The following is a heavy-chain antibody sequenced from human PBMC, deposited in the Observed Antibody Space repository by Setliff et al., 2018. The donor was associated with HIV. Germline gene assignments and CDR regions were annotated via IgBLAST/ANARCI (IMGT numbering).Heavy chain of an antibody. V-gene: IGHV1-46*01. CDR2: INTSGDNK. Sequence: ASVKVSCKAPGHTFISYHIHWVRQAPGQGLEWMGIINTSGDNKDYAQKFQGRVTITADEFTNTAYMELSSLRSEDTAVYYCASPSFWGSGARNIDAFDMWGQGTLVTVSS. J-gene: IGHJ3*02. CDR1: GHTFISYH. D-gene: IGHD7-27*01. CDR3: ASPSFWGSGARNIDAFDM.